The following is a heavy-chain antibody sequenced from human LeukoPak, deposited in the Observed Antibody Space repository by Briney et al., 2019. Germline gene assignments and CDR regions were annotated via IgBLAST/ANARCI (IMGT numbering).Heavy chain of an antibody. J-gene: IGHJ4*02. V-gene: IGHV4-38-2*02. Sequence: SETLSLTCTVSGYSIRSGYYWGWIRQPPGKGLEWIGSIYYSGSTYYNPSLKSRVTISVDTSKNQFSLKLSSVTAADTAVYYCARGPYYYGSGSYFRFDYWGQGTLVTVSS. CDR1: GYSIRSGYY. CDR3: ARGPYYYGSGSYFRFDY. CDR2: IYYSGST. D-gene: IGHD3-10*01.